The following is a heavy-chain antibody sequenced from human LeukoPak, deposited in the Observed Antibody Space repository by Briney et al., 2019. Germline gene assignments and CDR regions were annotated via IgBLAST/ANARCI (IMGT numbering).Heavy chain of an antibody. J-gene: IGHJ4*02. CDR1: GYTFTSYY. Sequence: ASVKVSSKASGYTFTSYYMHWVRQAPGQGLEWMGIINPSGGSTSYAQKFQGRVTMTRDMSTSTVYMELSSLRSEDTAVYYCAREIPVKYYFDYWGQGTLVTVSS. V-gene: IGHV1-46*01. CDR3: AREIPVKYYFDY. CDR2: INPSGGST.